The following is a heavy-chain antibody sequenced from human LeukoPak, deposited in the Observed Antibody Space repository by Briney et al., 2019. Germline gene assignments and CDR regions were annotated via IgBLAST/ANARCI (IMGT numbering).Heavy chain of an antibody. Sequence: ASVKVSCKASGYTFTGYYLHWVRQAPGQGLEWMGWINPNSGGTNYAQKFQGRVTMTRDTSISTAYMELSRLRSDDTAVYYCTRDSYNDYYFGYWGQGTLVTVSS. D-gene: IGHD5-24*01. J-gene: IGHJ4*02. V-gene: IGHV1-2*02. CDR2: INPNSGGT. CDR1: GYTFTGYY. CDR3: TRDSYNDYYFGY.